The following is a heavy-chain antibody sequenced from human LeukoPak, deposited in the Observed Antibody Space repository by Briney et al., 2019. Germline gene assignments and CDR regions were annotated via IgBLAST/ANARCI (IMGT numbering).Heavy chain of an antibody. D-gene: IGHD5-24*01. CDR1: GFTFSSAW. CDR3: TRMSREAPGLPDL. J-gene: IGHJ5*02. V-gene: IGHV3-7*01. CDR2: IKQDGSEK. Sequence: GGSLRLSCAASGFTFSSAWMSWVRQAPGKGLEWVAHIKQDGSEKYYVDSVMGRVTISRDNAKNTLYLQIGSLRADDTAVYYCTRMSREAPGLPDLWGQGTLVTVSS.